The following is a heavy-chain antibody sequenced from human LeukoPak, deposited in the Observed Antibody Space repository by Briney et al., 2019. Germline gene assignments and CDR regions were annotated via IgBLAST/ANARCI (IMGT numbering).Heavy chain of an antibody. Sequence: QSGGSLRLSCAASGFTFDDYTMHWVRQVPTKGPEWVSLINWNGARRVYADSVKGRFVISRDNPKNSLYLQMNSLTAEDTAFYYCVRQNLEAGNAFDFWGQGTMVTVSS. V-gene: IGHV3-9*01. CDR1: GFTFDDYT. CDR3: VRQNLEAGNAFDF. D-gene: IGHD3-10*01. J-gene: IGHJ3*01. CDR2: INWNGARR.